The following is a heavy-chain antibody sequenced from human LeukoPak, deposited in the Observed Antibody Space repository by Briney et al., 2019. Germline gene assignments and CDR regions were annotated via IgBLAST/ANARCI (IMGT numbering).Heavy chain of an antibody. D-gene: IGHD3-10*01. CDR1: GFTFSSYG. V-gene: IGHV3-30*03. CDR3: ARDVYLGSGSGN. Sequence: GGSLRLSCAASGFTFSSYGMHWVRQAPGKGLEWVAVISYDGSNKYYADSVKGRFTISRDNSKNTLYLQMNSLRAEDTAVYYCARDVYLGSGSGNWGQGTLVTVSS. J-gene: IGHJ4*02. CDR2: ISYDGSNK.